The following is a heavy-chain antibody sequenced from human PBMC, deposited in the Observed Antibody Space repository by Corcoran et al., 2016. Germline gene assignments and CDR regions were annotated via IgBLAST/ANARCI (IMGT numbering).Heavy chain of an antibody. Sequence: QVQLVQSGAEVKKPGASVKVSCKASGYTFTGYYMHWVRQAPGQGLEWMGWINPNSGGTNYAQKFQGRVTMTRDTSISTAYMELSRLRSDDTAVYYCARPFPFTYYDYVWGSYRNWFDPWGQGTLVTVSS. V-gene: IGHV1-2*02. J-gene: IGHJ5*02. CDR3: ARPFPFTYYDYVWGSYRNWFDP. CDR2: INPNSGGT. D-gene: IGHD3-16*02. CDR1: GYTFTGYY.